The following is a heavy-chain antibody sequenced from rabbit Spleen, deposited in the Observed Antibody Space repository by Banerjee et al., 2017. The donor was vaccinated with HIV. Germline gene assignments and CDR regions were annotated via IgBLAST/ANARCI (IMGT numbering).Heavy chain of an antibody. CDR3: ARSGSVYIDWLDL. J-gene: IGHJ5*01. V-gene: IGHV1S45*01. CDR1: GFSFSSAYY. D-gene: IGHD1-1*01. CDR2: ISTSTGTT. Sequence: QEQLEESGGGLVKPGASLTLTCKASGFSFSSAYYVCWVRQAPGKGLEWIGCISTSTGTTYYASWAKGRFTSSKTSSTTVTLQMTSLTAADTATYFCARSGSVYIDWLDLWGPGTLVTVS.